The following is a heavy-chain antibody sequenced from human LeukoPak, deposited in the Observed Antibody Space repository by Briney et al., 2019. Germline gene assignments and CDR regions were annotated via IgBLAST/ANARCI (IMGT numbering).Heavy chain of an antibody. Sequence: SVKVSFEASGGTFSSYAISWVRQAPGQGLEWMGGIIPIFGTANYAQKFQGRVTITADESTSTAYMELSSLRSEDTAVYYCASYSSGWYDYWGQGTLVTVSS. CDR2: IIPIFGTA. J-gene: IGHJ4*02. CDR3: ASYSSGWYDY. V-gene: IGHV1-69*13. D-gene: IGHD6-19*01. CDR1: GGTFSSYA.